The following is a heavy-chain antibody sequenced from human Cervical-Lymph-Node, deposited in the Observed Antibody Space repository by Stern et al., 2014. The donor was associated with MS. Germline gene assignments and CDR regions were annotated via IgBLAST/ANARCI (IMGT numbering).Heavy chain of an antibody. CDR1: GFTFSNAW. V-gene: IGHV3-15*01. CDR3: TTDYYDSSGYYWAY. D-gene: IGHD3-22*01. CDR2: IKSKTDGGTT. Sequence: EMQLVESGGGLVKPGGSLRLSCAASGFTFSNAWMSWVRQAPGKGLEWVGRIKSKTDGGTTDYAAPVKGRFTISRDDSKNTLYLQMNSLKTEDTAVYYCTTDYYDSSGYYWAYWGQGTLVTVSS. J-gene: IGHJ4*02.